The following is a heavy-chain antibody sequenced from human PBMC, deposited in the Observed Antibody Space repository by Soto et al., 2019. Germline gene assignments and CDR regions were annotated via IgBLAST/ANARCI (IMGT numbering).Heavy chain of an antibody. CDR2: IYYSGST. V-gene: IGHV4-31*03. D-gene: IGHD3-10*01. Sequence: PSETLSLTCTVSGGSISSGGYYWSWIRQHPGKGLEWIGYIYYSGSTYYNPSLKSRVTISVDTSKNQFSLKLSSVTAADTAVYYCARDSWAVGTMVRGVDLYGMDFWGQGTTVTVSS. CDR1: GGSISSGGYY. CDR3: ARDSWAVGTMVRGVDLYGMDF. J-gene: IGHJ6*02.